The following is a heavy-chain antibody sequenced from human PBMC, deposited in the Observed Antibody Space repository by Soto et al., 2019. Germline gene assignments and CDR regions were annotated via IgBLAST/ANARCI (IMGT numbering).Heavy chain of an antibody. V-gene: IGHV1-24*01. J-gene: IGHJ4*02. CDR3: ATGPGLGYCSGGSCEPLDY. CDR1: GYTLTELS. D-gene: IGHD2-15*01. Sequence: ASVKVSCKVSGYTLTELSMHWVRQAPGKGLEWMGGFDPEDGETIYAQKFKGRVTMTEDTSTDTAYIELSSLRSEDTAVYYCATGPGLGYCSGGSCEPLDYWGQGTLVTVSS. CDR2: FDPEDGET.